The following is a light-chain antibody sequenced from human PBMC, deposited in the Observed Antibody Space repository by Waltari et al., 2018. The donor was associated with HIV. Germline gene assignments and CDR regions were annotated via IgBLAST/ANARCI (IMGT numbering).Light chain of an antibody. CDR1: SSDVGGHNS. Sequence: QSALTQPASVSGSLGQSITISCTGTSSDVGGHNSVSWYQQHPGKAPKLLISDGSNRRSGVSNRFSGSRSGNTASLTISGLQAEDEADYYCSSYTANSRIFGGGTRLTVL. V-gene: IGLV2-14*03. CDR2: DGS. J-gene: IGLJ2*01. CDR3: SSYTANSRI.